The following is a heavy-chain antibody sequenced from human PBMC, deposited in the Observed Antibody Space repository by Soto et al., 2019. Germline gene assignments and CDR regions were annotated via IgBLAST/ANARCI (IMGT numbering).Heavy chain of an antibody. V-gene: IGHV4-31*03. Sequence: PSETLSLTCTVSGGSISSGGYYWSWIRQHPGKGLEWIGYIYYSGSTYYNPSLKSRVTISVDTSKNQFSLKLSSVTAADTAVYYCARGLERGYDFWSGYSGPGYDGWFDPWGQGTLVTVSS. CDR3: ARGLERGYDFWSGYSGPGYDGWFDP. CDR2: IYYSGST. D-gene: IGHD3-3*01. CDR1: GGSISSGGYY. J-gene: IGHJ5*02.